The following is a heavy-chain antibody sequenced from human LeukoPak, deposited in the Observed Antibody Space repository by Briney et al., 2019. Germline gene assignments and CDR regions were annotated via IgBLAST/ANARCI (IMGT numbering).Heavy chain of an antibody. CDR2: INTYTGNP. V-gene: IGHV7-4-1*02. D-gene: IGHD3-22*01. Sequence: ASVKVSCKASGYTFTGYYMHWVRQAPGQGLEWMGWINTYTGNPTYAQGFTGRFVFSLDTSVSTAYLQISSLKAEDTAVYYCARWDYDSSGYALYYFDYWGQGTLVTVSS. J-gene: IGHJ4*02. CDR3: ARWDYDSSGYALYYFDY. CDR1: GYTFTGYY.